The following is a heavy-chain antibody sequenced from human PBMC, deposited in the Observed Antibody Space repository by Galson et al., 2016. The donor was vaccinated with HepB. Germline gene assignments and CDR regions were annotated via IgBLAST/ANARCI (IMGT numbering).Heavy chain of an antibody. D-gene: IGHD2-2*01. Sequence: SLRLSCAASGFTFSTYWMHWVRQAPGKGLEWVANIKQDGSEKYYVDSVKGRFTISRDNAKNSLYLQMNSLRAEDTAVYYCARDGGGSGTSDFDYWGQGTLVTVSS. J-gene: IGHJ4*02. CDR3: ARDGGGSGTSDFDY. CDR2: IKQDGSEK. CDR1: GFTFSTYW. V-gene: IGHV3-7*03.